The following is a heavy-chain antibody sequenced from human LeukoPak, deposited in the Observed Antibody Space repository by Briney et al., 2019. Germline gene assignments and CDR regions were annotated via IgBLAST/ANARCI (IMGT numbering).Heavy chain of an antibody. CDR2: IYASGIT. J-gene: IGHJ5*02. V-gene: IGHV4-4*07. CDR3: ARERSMVRGLSWFDP. D-gene: IGHD3-10*01. CDR1: GGSISIYY. Sequence: PSETLSLTCTVSGGSISIYYWSWVRQPAGKGLEWIGRIYASGITNYNPSLESRVTISVDTSKNQFSLKLSSVTAADTAVYYCARERSMVRGLSWFDPWGQGTLVTVSS.